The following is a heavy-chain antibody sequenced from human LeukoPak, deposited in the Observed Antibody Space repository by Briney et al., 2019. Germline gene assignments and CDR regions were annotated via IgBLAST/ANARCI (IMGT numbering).Heavy chain of an antibody. CDR2: MKYDGSKK. V-gene: IGHV3-7*01. D-gene: IGHD6-13*01. J-gene: IGHJ4*02. CDR3: ARDIEAAGLFLDY. CDR1: GFTFSSYW. Sequence: PGGSLRLSCAASGFTFSSYWMSWVRQAPGKGLEWVANMKYDGSKKYYVDSVKGRFTISRDNAKNSLHLQMNSLRAEDTAVYYCARDIEAAGLFLDYWGQGTLVTVSS.